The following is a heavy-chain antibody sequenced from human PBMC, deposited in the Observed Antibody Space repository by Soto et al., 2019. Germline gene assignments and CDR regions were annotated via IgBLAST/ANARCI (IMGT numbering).Heavy chain of an antibody. CDR2: ISYDGSNK. V-gene: IGHV3-30-3*01. J-gene: IGHJ4*02. D-gene: IGHD3-22*01. Sequence: GGSLRLSCAASGFTFSSYAMHWVRQAPGKGLEWVAVISYDGSNKYYADSVKGRFTISRDNSKNTLYLQMNSLRAEDTAVYYCARYYYDSSGYLGYWGQGTLVTVSS. CDR3: ARYYYDSSGYLGY. CDR1: GFTFSSYA.